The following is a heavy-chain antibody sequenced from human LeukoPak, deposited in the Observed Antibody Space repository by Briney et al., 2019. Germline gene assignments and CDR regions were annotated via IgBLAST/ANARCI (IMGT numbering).Heavy chain of an antibody. CDR2: ISGSGGST. J-gene: IGHJ3*02. D-gene: IGHD4-17*01. Sequence: GGSLRLSCAASGFTFSSYAMSWVRQAPGKGLEWVSAISGSGGSTYYADSVKGRFTISRDNSKNTLYLQMNSLRAEDTAVYYCAEVFYGDYSATAFDIWGQGTMVTVSS. CDR3: AEVFYGDYSATAFDI. CDR1: GFTFSSYA. V-gene: IGHV3-23*01.